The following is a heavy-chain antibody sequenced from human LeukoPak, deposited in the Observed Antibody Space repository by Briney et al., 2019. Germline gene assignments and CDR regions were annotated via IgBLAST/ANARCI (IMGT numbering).Heavy chain of an antibody. CDR2: IYYSGST. CDR1: GGSISSGDYY. J-gene: IGHJ5*02. CDR3: ARRPDCSSTSCYSFWFDP. Sequence: SQTLSLTCTVSGGSISSGDYYWSWIRQPPGKGVEWIGYIYYSGSTYYNPSLKSRVTISVDTSKNQFSLKLSSVTAADTAVYYCARRPDCSSTSCYSFWFDPWGQGTLVTVSS. D-gene: IGHD2-2*02. V-gene: IGHV4-30-4*08.